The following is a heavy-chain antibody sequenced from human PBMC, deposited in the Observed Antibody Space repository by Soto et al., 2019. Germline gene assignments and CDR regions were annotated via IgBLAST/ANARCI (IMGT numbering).Heavy chain of an antibody. Sequence: QVQLQESGPGLVKPSETLSLTCTVSGGSISSYYWSWIRQPAGKGLEWIGRIYTSGSTNYNPSLKSRVTMSVDTSNNQFSLKLSSVTAADTAVYYCAREEGYCSSTSCHRNFDYWGQGTLVTVSS. CDR1: GGSISSYY. D-gene: IGHD2-2*01. CDR3: AREEGYCSSTSCHRNFDY. J-gene: IGHJ4*02. V-gene: IGHV4-4*07. CDR2: IYTSGST.